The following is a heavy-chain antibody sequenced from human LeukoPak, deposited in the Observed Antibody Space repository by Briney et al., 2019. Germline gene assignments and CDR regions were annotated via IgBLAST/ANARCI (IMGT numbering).Heavy chain of an antibody. D-gene: IGHD5-18*01. V-gene: IGHV1-8*01. CDR1: GYTFTSYD. CDR3: ARSDTAMVYFDY. Sequence: AASVKVSCKASGYTFTSYDINWVRQATGQGLEWMGWMNPNSGNTGYAQKFQGRVTMTRNTSISTAYMELSSLRSEDTAVYYCARSDTAMVYFDYWGQGTLVTVFS. CDR2: MNPNSGNT. J-gene: IGHJ4*02.